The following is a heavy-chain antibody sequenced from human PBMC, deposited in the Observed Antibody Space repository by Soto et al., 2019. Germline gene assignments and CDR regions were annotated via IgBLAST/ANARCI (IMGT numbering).Heavy chain of an antibody. Sequence: QVQLQQSGPGLVMPSQTLSLTCVISGDSVSSNSAAWNWIRQSPSSGLEWLGRTYYRSKWYDDYAVSVRSRITINPDTSKNQFSLQLNSVTPEDTAVYYCARVDLRRSSLFWFDPWGQGTLVTVSS. CDR2: TYYRSKWYD. V-gene: IGHV6-1*01. D-gene: IGHD6-6*01. CDR3: ARVDLRRSSLFWFDP. J-gene: IGHJ5*02. CDR1: GDSVSSNSAA.